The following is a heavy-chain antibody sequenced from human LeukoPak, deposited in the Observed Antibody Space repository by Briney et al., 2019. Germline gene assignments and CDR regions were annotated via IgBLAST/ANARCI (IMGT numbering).Heavy chain of an antibody. D-gene: IGHD3-22*01. CDR2: IYYSGST. CDR1: GGSISSYY. CDR3: TRGVGVIRRYWYFDL. J-gene: IGHJ2*01. V-gene: IGHV4-59*12. Sequence: SETLSLTCTVSGGSISSYYWSWIRQPPGKGLEWIGYIYYSGSTNYNPSLKSRVTISVHTSKNQFSLKRSSVTAANTAVYYGTRGVGVIRRYWYFDLWGRGTLVTVSS.